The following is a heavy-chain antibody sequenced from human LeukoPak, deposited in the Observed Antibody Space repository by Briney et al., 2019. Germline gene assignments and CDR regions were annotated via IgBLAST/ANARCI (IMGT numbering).Heavy chain of an antibody. J-gene: IGHJ4*02. CDR1: GGSISSYY. D-gene: IGHD6-13*01. CDR2: IYYSGST. Sequence: SETLSLTCTVSGGSISSYYWSWIRQPPGKGLEWIGYIYYSGSTNYNPSLKSRVTISVDTSKNQFSLKLSSVTAADTAVYYCARAVLGSSFYYWGQGTLVTVAS. CDR3: ARAVLGSSFYY. V-gene: IGHV4-59*01.